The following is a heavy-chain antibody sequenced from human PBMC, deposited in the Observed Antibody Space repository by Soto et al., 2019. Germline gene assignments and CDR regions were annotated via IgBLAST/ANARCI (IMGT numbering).Heavy chain of an antibody. CDR3: ARTWSSYWNDAFDI. CDR1: GYTFTSYG. V-gene: IGHV1-18*01. CDR2: ISAYNGNT. Sequence: ASVKVSCKASGYTFTSYGISWVRQAPGQGLEWMGWISAYNGNTNYAQKLQGRVTMTTDTSTSTAYMELRSLRSDDTAVYYCARTWSSYWNDAFDIWAKGQWSPSPQ. D-gene: IGHD3-3*01. J-gene: IGHJ3*02.